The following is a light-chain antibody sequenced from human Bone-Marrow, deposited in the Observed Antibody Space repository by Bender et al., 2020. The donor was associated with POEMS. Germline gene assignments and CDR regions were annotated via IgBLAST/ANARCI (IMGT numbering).Light chain of an antibody. J-gene: IGLJ3*02. Sequence: QSVPTQPPSVSGTPGQRVTISCSGSGSNIGGYPVNWYQQLPGTAPRLLIYTNNERPSGVPDRFSGSKSGTSASLAITGLQSDDEAIYFCVAWDASLNGWVFGGGTKLTVL. CDR1: GSNIGGYP. CDR2: TNN. V-gene: IGLV1-44*01. CDR3: VAWDASLNGWV.